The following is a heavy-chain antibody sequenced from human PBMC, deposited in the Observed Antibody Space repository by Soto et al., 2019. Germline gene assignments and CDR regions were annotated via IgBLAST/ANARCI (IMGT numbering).Heavy chain of an antibody. J-gene: IGHJ6*02. CDR3: ARDIRPGGA. Sequence: PGASLRLSCAASGFTFSSYSMNWVRQAPGKGLEWVSSISSRSSYIYYADSVKGRFTISRDNAKNSLYLQMNSLRAEDTAVYYCARDIRPGGAWGQGTTVTVSS. CDR1: GFTFSSYS. V-gene: IGHV3-21*01. D-gene: IGHD2-21*01. CDR2: ISSRSSYI.